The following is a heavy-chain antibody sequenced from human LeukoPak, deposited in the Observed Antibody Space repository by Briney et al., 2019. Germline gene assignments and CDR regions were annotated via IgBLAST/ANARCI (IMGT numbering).Heavy chain of an antibody. CDR1: GFTFSTYW. Sequence: GGSLRLSCAASGFTFSTYWMTWVRQAPGKGLEWVAGIWYHGNAELYADSLKGRLTISRDNSKNTLYLQMNSLRAEDTALYYCARDADISNHYSYFDYWGQGALVTVSS. CDR2: IWYHGNAE. CDR3: ARDADISNHYSYFDY. J-gene: IGHJ4*02. V-gene: IGHV3-33*08. D-gene: IGHD3-22*01.